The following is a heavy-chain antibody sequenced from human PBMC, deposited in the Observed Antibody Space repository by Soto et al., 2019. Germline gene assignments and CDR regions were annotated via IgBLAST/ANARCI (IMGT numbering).Heavy chain of an antibody. Sequence: SETLSLTCTVSGGSISSYYWNWIRQPPGKGLEWIGYIYYRGNTNYNPSLKSRVTISVDTSKNQFSLKLSSVTAADTAVYYCARQPGYYDILTGYSTYYFDYWGPGTLVTVSS. D-gene: IGHD3-9*01. CDR1: GGSISSYY. V-gene: IGHV4-59*08. CDR3: ARQPGYYDILTGYSTYYFDY. CDR2: IYYRGNT. J-gene: IGHJ4*02.